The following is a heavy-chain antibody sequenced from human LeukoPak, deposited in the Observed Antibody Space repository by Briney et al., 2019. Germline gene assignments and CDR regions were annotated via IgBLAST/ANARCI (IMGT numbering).Heavy chain of an antibody. D-gene: IGHD1-1*01. Sequence: PGGSLRLSCAASGFTVSSNYMSWVRQPPGKGLEWIGEINHSGSTNYNSSLKSRVTISVDTSKDQFSLKLSSVTAADTAVYYCARLRDNWNVCVFDIWGQGTMVTISS. J-gene: IGHJ3*02. V-gene: IGHV4-34*01. CDR1: GFTVSSNY. CDR2: INHSGST. CDR3: ARLRDNWNVCVFDI.